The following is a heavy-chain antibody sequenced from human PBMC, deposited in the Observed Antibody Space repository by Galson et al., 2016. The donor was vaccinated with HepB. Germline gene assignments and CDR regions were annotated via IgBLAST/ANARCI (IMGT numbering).Heavy chain of an antibody. CDR1: GYTFTGYY. V-gene: IGHV1-2*06. D-gene: IGHD6-13*01. J-gene: IGHJ6*02. CDR2: INPNSGGT. Sequence: SVKVFCKASGYTFTGYYMHWVRQAPGQGRQWMGRINPNSGGTNYAQKFQGRVTMSRDMSISTAYMELSRLRSDDTAVYYCARDGYSSSWYSHTAGYYYGMDVWGQGTTVTVSS. CDR3: ARDGYSSSWYSHTAGYYYGMDV.